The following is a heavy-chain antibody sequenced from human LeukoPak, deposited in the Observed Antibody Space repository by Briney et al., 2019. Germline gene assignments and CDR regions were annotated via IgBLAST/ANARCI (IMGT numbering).Heavy chain of an antibody. Sequence: PKASVKVSCKASGYTFTSYDINWVRQATGQGLEWMGWMNPNSGNTGYAQKFQGRVTMTRNTSISTAYMELSSLRSEDTAVYYCARVVVAATLWFDPWGQGTLVTVSS. CDR2: MNPNSGNT. J-gene: IGHJ5*02. CDR1: GYTFTSYD. V-gene: IGHV1-8*01. CDR3: ARVVVAATLWFDP. D-gene: IGHD2-15*01.